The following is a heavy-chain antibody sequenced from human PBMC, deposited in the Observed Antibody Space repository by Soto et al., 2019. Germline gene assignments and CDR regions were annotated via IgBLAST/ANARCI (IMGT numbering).Heavy chain of an antibody. D-gene: IGHD3-3*01. V-gene: IGHV3-23*01. Sequence: EVQLLESGGGLVQPGGSLRLSCAASGFTFSSYAMSWVRQAPGKGLEWVSAISGSGGSTYYADSVKGRFTISRDNSKNTLYLQMNSLRAEDTAVYYCAKIPITIFGVVIIPSYYYMDVWGKGTTLTVSS. CDR3: AKIPITIFGVVIIPSYYYMDV. J-gene: IGHJ6*03. CDR1: GFTFSSYA. CDR2: ISGSGGST.